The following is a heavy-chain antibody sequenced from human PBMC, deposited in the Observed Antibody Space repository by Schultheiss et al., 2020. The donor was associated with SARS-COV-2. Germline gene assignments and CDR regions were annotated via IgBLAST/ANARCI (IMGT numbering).Heavy chain of an antibody. Sequence: SETLSLTCTVSGGSISSYYWSWIRQPPGKGLEWIGEINHSGSTNYNPSLKSRVTISVDTSKNQFSLKLSSVTAADTAVYYCARGPYYNAKYDYYGLDVWGQGSTVTVSS. D-gene: IGHD1-26*01. V-gene: IGHV4-34*01. J-gene: IGHJ6*02. CDR1: GGSISSYY. CDR2: INHSGST. CDR3: ARGPYYNAKYDYYGLDV.